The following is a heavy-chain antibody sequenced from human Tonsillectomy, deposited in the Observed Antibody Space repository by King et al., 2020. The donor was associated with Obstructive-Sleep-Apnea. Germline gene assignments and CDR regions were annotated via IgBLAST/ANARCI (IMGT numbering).Heavy chain of an antibody. CDR1: GYTFTSYG. Sequence: QLVQSGAEVKKPGASVKVSCKASGYTFTSYGISWVRQAPGQGLEWMGWISAYNGNTNYAQRLQGRVTMTTDTSTRTAYMELRSLRSDDTAVYYCARDRPYYDSSGYYDYFDYWGQGTLVTVSS. V-gene: IGHV1-18*01. CDR3: ARDRPYYDSSGYYDYFDY. D-gene: IGHD3-22*01. J-gene: IGHJ4*02. CDR2: ISAYNGNT.